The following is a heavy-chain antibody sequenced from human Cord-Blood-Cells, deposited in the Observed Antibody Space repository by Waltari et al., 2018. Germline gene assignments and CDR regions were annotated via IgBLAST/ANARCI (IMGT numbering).Heavy chain of an antibody. Sequence: QLQLQESGPGLVKPSETLSLTCTVSGGSISSSSYYWGWIRQPPGKGLEWFGSIYYSGSPDCNPSLKSGVTISVDTAKNQFSLKLSSVTAADTAVYYCARTGPEVYNWNYADAFDIWGQGTMVTVSS. V-gene: IGHV4-39*01. J-gene: IGHJ3*02. CDR2: IYYSGSP. D-gene: IGHD1-7*01. CDR1: GGSISSSSYY. CDR3: ARTGPEVYNWNYADAFDI.